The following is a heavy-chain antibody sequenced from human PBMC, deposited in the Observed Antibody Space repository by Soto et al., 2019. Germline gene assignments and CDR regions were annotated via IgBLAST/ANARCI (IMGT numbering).Heavy chain of an antibody. J-gene: IGHJ4*02. CDR1: GGSFSGYY. Sequence: QVQLQQWGAGLLKPSETLSLTCAVYGGSFSGYYWTWIRQAPGTGLEWIGEIKHLGSTNYNPSLKSRVTISVDTSKNQFSLQLTSVTAADTAVYYCARDKITGLFDYWGQGTLVTVSS. V-gene: IGHV4-34*01. CDR2: IKHLGST. CDR3: ARDKITGLFDY. D-gene: IGHD2-8*02.